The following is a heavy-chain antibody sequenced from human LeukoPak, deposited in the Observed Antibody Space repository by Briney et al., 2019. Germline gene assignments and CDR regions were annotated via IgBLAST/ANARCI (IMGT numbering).Heavy chain of an antibody. CDR2: IYLGDSDT. Sequence: GESLEISCKGSGYSFTSYWIAWVRQMPGKGLEWVGIIYLGDSDTRYSPSFQGQVPISADKSISTAYLHWSSLKASDTAMYYCARRTQGSYFLDYWGQGTLVTVSS. D-gene: IGHD3-10*01. CDR3: ARRTQGSYFLDY. V-gene: IGHV5-51*01. J-gene: IGHJ4*02. CDR1: GYSFTSYW.